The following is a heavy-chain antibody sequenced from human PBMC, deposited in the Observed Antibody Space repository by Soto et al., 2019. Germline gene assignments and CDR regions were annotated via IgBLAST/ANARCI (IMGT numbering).Heavy chain of an antibody. V-gene: IGHV3-23*01. CDR2: ISGSGGST. CDR1: GFTFSSYA. J-gene: IGHJ6*02. CDR3: AKDRERYQLLSPYHYYGMDV. Sequence: EVQLLESGGGLVQPGGSLRLSCAASGFTFSSYAMSWVRQAPGKGLEWVSAISGSGGSTYYADSVKGRFTISRDNSKNTLYLQMNSLRDEDTAVYYCAKDRERYQLLSPYHYYGMDVWGQGTTVTVSS. D-gene: IGHD2-2*01.